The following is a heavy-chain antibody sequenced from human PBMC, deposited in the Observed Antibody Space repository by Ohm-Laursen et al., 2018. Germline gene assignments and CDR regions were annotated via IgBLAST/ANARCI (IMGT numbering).Heavy chain of an antibody. CDR1: GFTFDDYA. CDR3: AKSPRFCRSTGCYTYFYYGMDV. Sequence: SLRLSCSASGFTFDDYAMHWVRQAPGKGLEWVSGISWNSGSIGYADSVKGRFTISRDNSKNTLYLQMSSLRAEDTAVYYCAKSPRFCRSTGCYTYFYYGMDVWGQGTTVTVSS. J-gene: IGHJ6*02. CDR2: ISWNSGSI. V-gene: IGHV3-9*01. D-gene: IGHD2-2*02.